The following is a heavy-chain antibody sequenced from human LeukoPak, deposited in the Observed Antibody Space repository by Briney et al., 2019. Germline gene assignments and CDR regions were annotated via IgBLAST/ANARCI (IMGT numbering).Heavy chain of an antibody. CDR3: AREYYDSSGIKYAFNI. Sequence: ASVKVSCKASGYTFNEYYIHWVRQAPGQGLEWMGCIDPDSGGAKYAQKFQGRVTVTRDTSISTAYMELSRLRSDDTAVYYCAREYYDSSGIKYAFNIWGQGTMVTVSS. D-gene: IGHD3-22*01. V-gene: IGHV1-2*02. CDR2: IDPDSGGA. CDR1: GYTFNEYY. J-gene: IGHJ3*02.